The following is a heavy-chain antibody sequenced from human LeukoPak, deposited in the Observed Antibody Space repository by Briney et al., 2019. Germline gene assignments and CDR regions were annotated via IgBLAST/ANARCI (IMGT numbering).Heavy chain of an antibody. CDR3: ARLRRDGYKGHVAPDY. Sequence: SETLSLTCTVSGGSISNYFWSWIRQPPGKGLEWIGYVYYSGSTNYNPSLKSRVTISVDTSKNQFSLKLSSVTAADTAVYYCARLRRDGYKGHVAPDYWGQGTLVTVSS. V-gene: IGHV4-59*01. CDR1: GGSISNYF. D-gene: IGHD5-24*01. J-gene: IGHJ4*02. CDR2: VYYSGST.